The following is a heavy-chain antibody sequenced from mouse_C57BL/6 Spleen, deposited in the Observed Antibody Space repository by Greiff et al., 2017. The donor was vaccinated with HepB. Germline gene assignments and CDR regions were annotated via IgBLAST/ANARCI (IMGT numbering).Heavy chain of an antibody. V-gene: IGHV1-52*01. CDR3: AREGYYGSSAY. Sequence: QVQLQQPGAELVRPGSSVKLSCKASGYTFTSYWMHWVKQRPIQGLEWIGNIDPSDSETHYNQKFKDKATLTVDKSSSTAYMQLSSLTSDDSAVYSCAREGYYGSSAYWGQGTLVTVSA. CDR2: IDPSDSET. CDR1: GYTFTSYW. J-gene: IGHJ3*01. D-gene: IGHD1-1*01.